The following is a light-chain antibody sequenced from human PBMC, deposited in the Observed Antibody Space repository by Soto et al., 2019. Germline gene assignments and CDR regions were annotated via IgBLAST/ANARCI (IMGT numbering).Light chain of an antibody. CDR1: SSDVGLYDY. Sequence: QSALTQPPSASGSPGQSVTISCTGTSSDVGLYDYVSWYQQHPGKAPKLMIYEVSNRPSGVSNRFSGSKSGNTASLTISGLQAEDEADYYCSSYTSSSTYVFGTGTKVTVL. V-gene: IGLV2-14*01. CDR2: EVS. J-gene: IGLJ1*01. CDR3: SSYTSSSTYV.